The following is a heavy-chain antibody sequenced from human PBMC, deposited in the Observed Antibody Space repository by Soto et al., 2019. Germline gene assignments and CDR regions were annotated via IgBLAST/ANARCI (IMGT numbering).Heavy chain of an antibody. CDR1: GYTFTSYA. V-gene: IGHV1-3*01. D-gene: IGHD2-2*01. CDR3: ARVLPHCSSTSCPPGPWFDP. Sequence: ASVKVSCKASGYTFTSYAMHWVRQAPGQRLEWMGWINAGNGNTKYSQKFQGRVTITRDTSASTAHMELSSLRSEDTAVYYCARVLPHCSSTSCPPGPWFDPWGQGTLVTVSS. CDR2: INAGNGNT. J-gene: IGHJ5*02.